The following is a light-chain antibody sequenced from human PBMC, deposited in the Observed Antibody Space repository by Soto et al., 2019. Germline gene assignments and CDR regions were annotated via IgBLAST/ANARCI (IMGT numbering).Light chain of an antibody. CDR1: TGAVTNGHY. J-gene: IGLJ1*01. CDR2: DTT. Sequence: QAVVTQEPSLTVSPGGAVTLTCGSSTGAVTNGHYPYWFQQKPGQAPRTLIYDTTNTHSWTPARFSGSLLGGKAALTLSGAQPEHEAEYYCLLSYNGPYVSGTGTKVTVL. V-gene: IGLV7-46*01. CDR3: LLSYNGPYV.